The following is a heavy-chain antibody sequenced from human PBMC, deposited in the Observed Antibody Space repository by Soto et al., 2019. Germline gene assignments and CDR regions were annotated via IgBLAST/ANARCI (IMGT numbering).Heavy chain of an antibody. V-gene: IGHV3-64D*08. Sequence: GGSLRLCCSASGFTFSSYAMHWVRQAPGKGLEYVSAISSNGGSTYYADSVKGRFTISRDNSKNTLYLQMSSLRAEDTAVYYCVKDGYDFWSRYYPGYWGQGTLVTVSS. J-gene: IGHJ4*02. D-gene: IGHD3-3*01. CDR1: GFTFSSYA. CDR3: VKDGYDFWSRYYPGY. CDR2: ISSNGGST.